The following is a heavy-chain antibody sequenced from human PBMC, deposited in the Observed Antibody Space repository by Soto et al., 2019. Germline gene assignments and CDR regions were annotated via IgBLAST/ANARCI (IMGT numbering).Heavy chain of an antibody. Sequence: SETLSLTCTVSGGSISSSSYYWGWIRQPPGKGLEWIGSIYYSGSTYYNPSLKSRVTISVDTSKNQFSLKLSSVTAADTAVYYCARSSSLAVSFDYWGQGTLVTVSS. J-gene: IGHJ4*02. CDR2: IYYSGST. CDR1: GGSISSSSYY. CDR3: ARSSSLAVSFDY. V-gene: IGHV4-39*01. D-gene: IGHD6-19*01.